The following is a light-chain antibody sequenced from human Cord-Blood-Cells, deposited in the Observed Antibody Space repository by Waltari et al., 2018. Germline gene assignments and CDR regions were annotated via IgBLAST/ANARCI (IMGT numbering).Light chain of an antibody. CDR1: SSDVGSYNL. Sequence: QSALTQPASVSGSPGQSITISCTGTSSDVGSYNLVSWYQQHPGKAPKLMIYEGSKRPLGVSNRFSGSKSGNTASLTISVLQAEDEADYYCCSYAGSSTVFGGGTKLTVL. V-gene: IGLV2-23*01. J-gene: IGLJ2*01. CDR2: EGS. CDR3: CSYAGSSTV.